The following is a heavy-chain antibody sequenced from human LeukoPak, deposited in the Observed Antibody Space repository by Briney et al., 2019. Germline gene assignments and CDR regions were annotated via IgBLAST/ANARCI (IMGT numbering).Heavy chain of an antibody. CDR2: ISWDSGTI. D-gene: IGHD1-7*01. J-gene: IGHJ4*02. V-gene: IGHV3-9*01. CDR3: ARAHNWKYGTFDY. CDR1: GFTFDDYS. Sequence: GGSLRLSCAASGFTFDDYSMHWVRQAPGKGLEWVSGISWDSGTIDYADSVKGRFTISRDNAKNSLYLQMNSLRVEDTAVYYCARAHNWKYGTFDYWGQGTLVTVSS.